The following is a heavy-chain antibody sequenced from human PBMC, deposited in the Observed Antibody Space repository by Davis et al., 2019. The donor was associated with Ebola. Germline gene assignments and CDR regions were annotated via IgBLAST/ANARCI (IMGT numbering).Heavy chain of an antibody. Sequence: SETLSLTCAVYGGSFSSYYWSWIRQPPGKGLEWIGYLSYSGSTNYNPSLKSRVTISVDTSKNQFSLKLSSVTAADTAVYYCARVRRWTTVTNYYYYGMDVWGQGTTVTVSS. V-gene: IGHV4-59*01. CDR2: LSYSGST. CDR3: ARVRRWTTVTNYYYYGMDV. J-gene: IGHJ6*02. CDR1: GGSFSSYY. D-gene: IGHD4-11*01.